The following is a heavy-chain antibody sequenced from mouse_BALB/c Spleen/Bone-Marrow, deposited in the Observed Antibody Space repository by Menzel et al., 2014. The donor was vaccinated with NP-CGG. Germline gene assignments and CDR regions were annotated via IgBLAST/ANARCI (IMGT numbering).Heavy chain of an antibody. Sequence: QLQQSGVELVKPGASVKLSCKASGNTFTSYDINWVRQRPEQGLEWIGWIFPGDSTTKYNEKFKGKATLSTDKSSSTVHMQLSRLTSEDSAVYFCVRSRLRDWYFDVWGAGTTVTISS. CDR2: IFPGDSTT. J-gene: IGHJ1*01. CDR3: VRSRLRDWYFDV. CDR1: GNTFTSYD. D-gene: IGHD1-2*01. V-gene: IGHV1S56*01.